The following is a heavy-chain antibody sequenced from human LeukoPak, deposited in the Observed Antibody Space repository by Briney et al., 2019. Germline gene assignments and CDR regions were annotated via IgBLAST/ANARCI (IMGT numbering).Heavy chain of an antibody. CDR2: ISYDGSNK. CDR3: ARDLSVANSGNGYFDY. J-gene: IGHJ4*02. V-gene: IGHV3-30-3*01. CDR1: GFTFSSYA. D-gene: IGHD4-23*01. Sequence: GGSLRLSCAASGFTFSSYAMHWVRQAPGKGLEWVAVISYDGSNKYYADSVKGRFTISRDNSKNTLYLQMNSLRAEDTAVYYCARDLSVANSGNGYFDYWGQGTLVTVSP.